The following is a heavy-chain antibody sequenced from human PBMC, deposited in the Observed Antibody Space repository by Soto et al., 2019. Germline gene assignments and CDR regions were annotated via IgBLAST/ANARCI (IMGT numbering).Heavy chain of an antibody. J-gene: IGHJ3*01. Sequence: GGSLRLSCAASGFTFSSYGMNWVRQAPGKGLEWVSYIGIGSSTKYYADSVKGRFTISRDNANNSLYLQMNSLRAEDTAVYYCARDQLYYNDISGRPLNAFDVWGQGTMVTVSS. CDR1: GFTFSSYG. D-gene: IGHD3-22*01. CDR3: ARDQLYYNDISGRPLNAFDV. CDR2: IGIGSSTK. V-gene: IGHV3-48*01.